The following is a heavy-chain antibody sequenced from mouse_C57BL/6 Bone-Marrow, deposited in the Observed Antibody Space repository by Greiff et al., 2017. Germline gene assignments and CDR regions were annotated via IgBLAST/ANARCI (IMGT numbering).Heavy chain of an antibody. CDR2: LDPSDSYT. CDR1: GYTFTSYW. D-gene: IGHD2-1*01. CDR3: GRLYYGNYEFAY. V-gene: IGHV1-50*01. Sequence: QVQLQQPGAELVKPGASVKLSCKASGYTFTSYWMQWVKQRPGQGLEWIGELDPSDSYTNYNQKFKGKATLTVDTSSSTAYMQLSSLTSEDSAVYYCGRLYYGNYEFAYWGQGTLVTVSA. J-gene: IGHJ3*01.